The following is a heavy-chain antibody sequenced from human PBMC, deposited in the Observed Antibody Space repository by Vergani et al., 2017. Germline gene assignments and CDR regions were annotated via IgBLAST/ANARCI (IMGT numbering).Heavy chain of an antibody. Sequence: QVQLVQSGAEVKKPGSSVKVSCKASGGTFSSYTISWVRQAPGQGLEWMGRIIPILGIANYAQKFQGRVTITADKSTSTAYMELSSLRSEDTAVYYCGGAAAGNYYYYGMDVWGQGTTVTVSS. CDR1: GGTFSSYT. V-gene: IGHV1-69*02. CDR3: GGAAAGNYYYYGMDV. CDR2: IIPILGIA. J-gene: IGHJ6*02. D-gene: IGHD6-13*01.